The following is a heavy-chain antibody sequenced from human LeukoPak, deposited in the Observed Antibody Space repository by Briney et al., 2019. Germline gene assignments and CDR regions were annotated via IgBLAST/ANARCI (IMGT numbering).Heavy chain of an antibody. CDR2: IYYSGST. Sequence: PSETLSLTCTVSGGSISSYYWSWIRQPPGKGLEWIGYIYYSGSTNYNPSLKSRVTISVDTSKNQFSLKLSSVTAADTAVYYCAGAYCSSTSCSVGAFDIWGQGTMVTVSS. CDR1: GGSISSYY. J-gene: IGHJ3*02. D-gene: IGHD2-2*01. CDR3: AGAYCSSTSCSVGAFDI. V-gene: IGHV4-59*01.